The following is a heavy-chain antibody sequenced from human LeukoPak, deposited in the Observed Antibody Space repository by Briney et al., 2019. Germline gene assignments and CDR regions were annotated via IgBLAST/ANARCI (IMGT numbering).Heavy chain of an antibody. V-gene: IGHV4-61*02. CDR1: GDSIGSSCHY. D-gene: IGHD2-2*01. J-gene: IGHJ6*03. CDR2: IYASGNT. CDR3: AREKEGYCSRTSCYLDYYYYYMDV. Sequence: SETLSLTCTVSGDSIGSSCHYWSWIRQPAGKGLEWIGRIYASGNTNYNPSLKSRVTISLDTSKNQFSLNLRSVTAADTAVYYCAREKEGYCSRTSCYLDYYYYYMDVWGKGTTVTISS.